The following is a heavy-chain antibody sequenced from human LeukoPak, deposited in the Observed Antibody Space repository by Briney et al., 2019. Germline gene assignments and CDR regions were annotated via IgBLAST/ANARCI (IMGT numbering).Heavy chain of an antibody. CDR1: GYTFTSYD. CDR3: ARGATVYYDFWSGYSASKYYYYMDV. V-gene: IGHV1-2*02. CDR2: INPNSGGT. D-gene: IGHD3-3*01. J-gene: IGHJ6*03. Sequence: GASVKVSCKASGYTFTSYDINWVRQAPGQGLEWMGWINPNSGGTNYAQKFQGRVTMTRDTSISTAYMELSRLRSDDTAVYYCARGATVYYDFWSGYSASKYYYYMDVWGKGTTVTVSS.